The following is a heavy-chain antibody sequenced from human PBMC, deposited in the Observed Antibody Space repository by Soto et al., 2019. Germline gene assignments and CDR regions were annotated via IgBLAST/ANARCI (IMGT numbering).Heavy chain of an antibody. CDR2: ISSSSSTI. J-gene: IGHJ4*02. Sequence: PGGSLRLSCAASGFTFSSYSMNWVRQAPGKGLEWVSYISSSSSTIYYADSVKGRFTISRDNAKNSLYLQMNSLRDEDTAVYYCARRGSYCSGGSCYPDPYYFDYWGQGTLVTVSS. CDR1: GFTFSSYS. D-gene: IGHD2-15*01. V-gene: IGHV3-48*02. CDR3: ARRGSYCSGGSCYPDPYYFDY.